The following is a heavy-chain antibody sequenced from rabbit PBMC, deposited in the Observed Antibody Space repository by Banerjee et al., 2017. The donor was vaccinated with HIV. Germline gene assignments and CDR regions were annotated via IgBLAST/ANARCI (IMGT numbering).Heavy chain of an antibody. D-gene: IGHD1-1*01. J-gene: IGHJ4*01. CDR3: ARASSNGYWGFYFFSL. CDR2: IYSGSGST. CDR1: GFDLSNYYY. V-gene: IGHV1S45*01. Sequence: QEQLEESGGGLVKPGGTLTLTCKASGFDLSNYYYMCWVRQAPGKGLESVACIYSGSGSTKYASWAKGRFTISKTSSTTVTLQMTSLTAADTATYFCARASSNGYWGFYFFSLWGPGTLVTVS.